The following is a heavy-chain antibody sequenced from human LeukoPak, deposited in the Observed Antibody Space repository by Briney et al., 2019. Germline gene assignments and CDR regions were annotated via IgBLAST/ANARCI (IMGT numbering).Heavy chain of an antibody. CDR3: ARAFPPPYNWNDADYAFDI. CDR1: GFTFSSYS. CDR2: ISSSSSTI. V-gene: IGHV3-48*01. Sequence: GGSLRLSCAASGFTFSSYSMNWVRQAPGQGLEWVAYISSSSSTIYYADSVKGRFTISRDNAKNSLYLQMNSLRAEDTAVYYCARAFPPPYNWNDADYAFDIWGQGTMVTVSS. J-gene: IGHJ3*02. D-gene: IGHD1-1*01.